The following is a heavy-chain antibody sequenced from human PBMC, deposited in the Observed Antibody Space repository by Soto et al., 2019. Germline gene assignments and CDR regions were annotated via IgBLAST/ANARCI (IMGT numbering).Heavy chain of an antibody. CDR1: GFTFSSYA. D-gene: IGHD1-26*01. Sequence: HLGGSLRLSCAASGFTFSSYAMHWVRQAPGKGLEWVAVISYDGSNKYYADSVKGRFTISRDNSKNTLYLQMNSLRAEDTAVYYCAGQVGYYYWGQGTLVTVSS. V-gene: IGHV3-30-3*01. J-gene: IGHJ4*02. CDR2: ISYDGSNK. CDR3: AGQVGYYY.